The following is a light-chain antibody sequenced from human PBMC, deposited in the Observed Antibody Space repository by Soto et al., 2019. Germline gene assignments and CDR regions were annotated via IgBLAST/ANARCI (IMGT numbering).Light chain of an antibody. CDR3: SSYTTSSTSV. CDR1: SSDVGGYNF. V-gene: IGLV2-14*01. CDR2: EIS. J-gene: IGLJ1*01. Sequence: QSALTQPASVSGSRGQSITISCTGTSSDVGGYNFVSWYQQYPGKAPKLMIFEISNRPSEVSNRFSGSKSGNTASLSISGLQAEDEADYYCSSYTTSSTSVFGTGTKLTVL.